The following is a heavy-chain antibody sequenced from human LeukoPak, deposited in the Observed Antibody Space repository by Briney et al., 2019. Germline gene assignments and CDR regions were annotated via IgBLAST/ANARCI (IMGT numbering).Heavy chain of an antibody. D-gene: IGHD3-16*02. J-gene: IGHJ4*02. Sequence: SQTLSLTCAIFGDSVSSNSAGWSWVRQSPSRGLEWLGRTYYRSKWYNDYAVSVKSRITINPDTSKNQFSLQLNSVTPEDTAVYYCARGGVITFGGVIGAFDYWGQGTLVTVSS. V-gene: IGHV6-1*01. CDR1: GDSVSSNSAG. CDR2: TYYRSKWYN. CDR3: ARGGVITFGGVIGAFDY.